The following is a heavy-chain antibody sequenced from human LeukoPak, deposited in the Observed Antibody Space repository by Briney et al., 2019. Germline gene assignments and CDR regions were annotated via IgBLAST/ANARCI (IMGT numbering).Heavy chain of an antibody. CDR3: ARNREQQLNSPFDY. CDR1: GFTFSSYG. D-gene: IGHD6-13*01. CDR2: IWYDGSYK. J-gene: IGHJ4*02. V-gene: IGHV3-33*01. Sequence: GSLRLSCAASGFTFSSYGIHWVRQAPGKGLEWVAVIWYDGSYKYYADSVKGRFTISRDNSKNTLYLQMNSLRAGDTAVYYCARNREQQLNSPFDYWGQGTLVTVSS.